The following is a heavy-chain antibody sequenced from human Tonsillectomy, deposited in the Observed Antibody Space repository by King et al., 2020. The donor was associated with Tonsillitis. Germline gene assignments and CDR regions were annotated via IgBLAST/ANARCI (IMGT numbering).Heavy chain of an antibody. Sequence: VQLVESGAEVKKPGASVKVSCKGSGYTFNNYDINWVRQATGQGLEWMGWMNPNSGDTGYAQKFQGRLTMTRDTSITTAYMELSSLRSDDTAVYYCARGRSLLTTYAIDHWGQGTLVTGSS. D-gene: IGHD3-9*01. CDR3: ARGRSLLTTYAIDH. CDR1: GYTFNNYD. CDR2: MNPNSGDT. V-gene: IGHV1-8*01. J-gene: IGHJ4*02.